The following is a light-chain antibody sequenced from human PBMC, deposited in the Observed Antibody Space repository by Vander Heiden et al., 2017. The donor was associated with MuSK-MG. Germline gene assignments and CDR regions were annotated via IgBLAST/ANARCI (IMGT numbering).Light chain of an antibody. V-gene: IGKV1-39*01. Sequence: DIQLPQSPSSLSASVGDRVTITCRASQSISSFLNWYQQKPGQAPKLLIFIASSLHTGVPSRFNGSGSGTDYTLTISRLQPEDFATYYCQQTDRTPRTFGQGTRLEIK. J-gene: IGKJ5*01. CDR3: QQTDRTPRT. CDR1: QSISSF. CDR2: IAS.